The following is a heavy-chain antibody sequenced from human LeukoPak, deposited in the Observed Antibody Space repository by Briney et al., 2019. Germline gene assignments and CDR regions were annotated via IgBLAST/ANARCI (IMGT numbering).Heavy chain of an antibody. Sequence: SETLSLTCTVSGGSISSYYWSWIRQPPGKGLEWLGYIYYSGSTNYNPSLKNRVTISVDTSKNQFSLKLSSVTAADTAVYYCARHDPGVEVRGVIPAYWGQGTLVTVSS. J-gene: IGHJ4*02. CDR3: ARHDPGVEVRGVIPAY. D-gene: IGHD3-10*01. CDR2: IYYSGST. CDR1: GGSISSYY. V-gene: IGHV4-59*08.